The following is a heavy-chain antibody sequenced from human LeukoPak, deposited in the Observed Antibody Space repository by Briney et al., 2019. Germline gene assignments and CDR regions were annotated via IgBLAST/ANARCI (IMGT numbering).Heavy chain of an antibody. Sequence: SETLSLTCAVYGGSFSGYYWSWIRQPPGKGLEWIGEINHSGSTNYNPSLKSRVTISVDTSKNQFSLKLSSVTAADTAVYYCATFGSSSGYYYYGMDVWGQGTTVTASS. D-gene: IGHD6-6*01. CDR1: GGSFSGYY. J-gene: IGHJ6*02. CDR3: ATFGSSSGYYYYGMDV. V-gene: IGHV4-34*01. CDR2: INHSGST.